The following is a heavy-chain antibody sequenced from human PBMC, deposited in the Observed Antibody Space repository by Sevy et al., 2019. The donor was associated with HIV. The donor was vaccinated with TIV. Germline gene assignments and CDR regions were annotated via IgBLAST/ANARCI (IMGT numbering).Heavy chain of an antibody. CDR1: GFTFSSYA. Sequence: GGSLRLSCAASGFTFSSYAMSWVRQAPGKGLEWVSAISGSGGSTYYADSVKGRFTISRDNSKNTLYLQMNSLRAEDTAVYYCAKDPLMITFGGVIARGPYFDYCGQGTLVTVSS. CDR2: ISGSGGST. CDR3: AKDPLMITFGGVIARGPYFDY. J-gene: IGHJ4*02. V-gene: IGHV3-23*01. D-gene: IGHD3-16*02.